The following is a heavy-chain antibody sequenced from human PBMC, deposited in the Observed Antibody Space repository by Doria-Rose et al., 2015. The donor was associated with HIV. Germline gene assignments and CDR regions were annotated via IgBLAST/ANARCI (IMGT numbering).Heavy chain of an antibody. D-gene: IGHD6-13*01. CDR2: IFSDGER. V-gene: IGHV2-26*01. CDR1: GVSLSSPGMG. CDR3: ARIKSSRWYHKYYFDF. J-gene: IGHJ4*02. Sequence: QITLKESGPVLVKPTETLTLTCTVSGVSLSSPGMGVSRIRQPPGKALEWLANIFSDGERSYNTSLKSRLTISRGTSKSQVVLTMTDMDPVDTATYYCARIKSSRWYHKYYFDFWGQGTLVIVSA.